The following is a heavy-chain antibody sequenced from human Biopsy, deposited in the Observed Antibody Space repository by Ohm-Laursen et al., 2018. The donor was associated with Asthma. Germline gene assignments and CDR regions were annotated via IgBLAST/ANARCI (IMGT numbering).Heavy chain of an antibody. D-gene: IGHD3-10*01. CDR3: ARGVVWFREVGGMDV. CDR1: GFTLTTYA. J-gene: IGHJ6*02. Sequence: SLRISCAASGFTLTTYAIHWVRQAPGKGLELVAVISYDGSTKYSADSVKGRFIVSRDISKNILSLRMNSLRPEDTAVYYCARGVVWFREVGGMDVWGQGTTVTVSS. CDR2: ISYDGSTK. V-gene: IGHV3-30*03.